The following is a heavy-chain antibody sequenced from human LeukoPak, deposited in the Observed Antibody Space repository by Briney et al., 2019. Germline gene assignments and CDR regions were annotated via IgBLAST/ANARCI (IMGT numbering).Heavy chain of an antibody. CDR3: ARQQLKTMASFDY. CDR1: GGSISNYY. Sequence: SETLSLTCTVSGGSISNYYWSWIRQPAGKGLEWIGRIYTSGSTSYNPSLKSRVTMSVDTSRNQFSLKLSSVTAADTAVYYCARQQLKTMASFDYWGQGTLVTVSS. D-gene: IGHD5-24*01. J-gene: IGHJ4*02. CDR2: IYTSGST. V-gene: IGHV4-4*07.